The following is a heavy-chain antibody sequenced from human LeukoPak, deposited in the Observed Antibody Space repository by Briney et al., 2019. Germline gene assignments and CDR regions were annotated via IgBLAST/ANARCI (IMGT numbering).Heavy chain of an antibody. D-gene: IGHD3-3*02. CDR1: GFRSTTYW. CDR3: VRDKLAADY. Sequence: GASLQISCKGSGFRSTTYWLAWVRQQPGKGLEWMGIIYPGDSDTRYSPSFQGQVTISADKSISTAYLQWSSLKASDTAMYYCVRDKLAADYWGQGTLVTVSS. V-gene: IGHV5-51*01. CDR2: IYPGDSDT. J-gene: IGHJ4*02.